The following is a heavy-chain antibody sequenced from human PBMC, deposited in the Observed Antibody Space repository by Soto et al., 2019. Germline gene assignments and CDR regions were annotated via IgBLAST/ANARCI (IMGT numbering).Heavy chain of an antibody. J-gene: IGHJ4*02. CDR2: INAGNGNT. CDR1: RYTFTRYG. CDR3: ARDGAVAGDSNFDY. D-gene: IGHD6-19*01. V-gene: IGHV1-3*01. Sequence: QVQLVQSGAEVKKPGASVKVSCKASRYTFTRYGMHWVRQAPGQRLEWMGWINAGNGNTKYSQKFQGRVTITTDTSASTAYMELSSLRSEDTAVHYCARDGAVAGDSNFDYWGQGTLVTVSS.